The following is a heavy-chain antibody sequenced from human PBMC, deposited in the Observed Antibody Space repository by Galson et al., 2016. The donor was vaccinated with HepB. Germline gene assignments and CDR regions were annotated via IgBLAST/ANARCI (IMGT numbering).Heavy chain of an antibody. D-gene: IGHD2-15*01. CDR1: GGSIGSGNYY. CDR2: IYYSGTT. J-gene: IGHJ4*02. Sequence: SETLSLTCTVSGGSIGSGNYYWSWVRQPPGKRLEWIGDIYYSGTTNYKPSLKSRVTISVDTSKNQFSLRLSSVTAADTAVYYCARMDPALISGFDYWGQGTLVTVSS. CDR3: ARMDPALISGFDY. V-gene: IGHV4-61*01.